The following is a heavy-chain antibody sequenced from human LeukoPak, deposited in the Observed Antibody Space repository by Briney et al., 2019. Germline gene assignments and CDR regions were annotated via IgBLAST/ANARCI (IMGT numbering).Heavy chain of an antibody. CDR3: AREVVVVPDPHYYYMDV. CDR2: INHSGST. J-gene: IGHJ6*03. Sequence: SETLSLTCAVYGGSFSGYYWSWIRQPPGKGLEWIGEINHSGSTNYNPSLKSRVTISVDTSKNQFSLKLSSVTAADTAVYYCAREVVVVPDPHYYYMDVWGKGTTVTVSS. CDR1: GGSFSGYY. D-gene: IGHD2-2*01. V-gene: IGHV4-34*01.